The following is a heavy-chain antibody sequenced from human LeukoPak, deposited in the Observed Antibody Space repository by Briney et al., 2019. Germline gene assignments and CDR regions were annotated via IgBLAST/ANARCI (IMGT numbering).Heavy chain of an antibody. CDR1: GFTFSSYS. CDR2: ISSSSSYI. D-gene: IGHD4-23*01. CDR3: ARDLQDYGGNSVAFDI. J-gene: IGHJ3*02. Sequence: GGSLRLSCAASGFTFSSYSMNWVRQAPGKGLEWVSSISSSSSYIYYADSVKGRFSISRDNAKNSLYLQMNSLRAEDTAVYYCARDLQDYGGNSVAFDIWGQGTMVAVSS. V-gene: IGHV3-21*01.